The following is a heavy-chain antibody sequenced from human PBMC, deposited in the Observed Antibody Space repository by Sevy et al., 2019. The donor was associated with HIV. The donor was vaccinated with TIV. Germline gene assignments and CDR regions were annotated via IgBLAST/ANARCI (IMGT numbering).Heavy chain of an antibody. CDR2: IWYDGTNK. Sequence: GESLKISCAASGFSISGYGMHWVRQAPCKGLEWVAVIWYDGTNKEYADSVKGRFTISRDNSKNTLYLQMNSLRAEDTAVYYCAREDIRVAGIGYYFHSWGQGTLVTVSS. V-gene: IGHV3-33*01. D-gene: IGHD6-19*01. CDR1: GFSISGYG. J-gene: IGHJ4*02. CDR3: AREDIRVAGIGYYFHS.